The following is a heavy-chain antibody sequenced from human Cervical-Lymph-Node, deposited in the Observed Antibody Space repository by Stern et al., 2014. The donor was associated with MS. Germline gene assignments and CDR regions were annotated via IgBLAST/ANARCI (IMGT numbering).Heavy chain of an antibody. V-gene: IGHV7-4-1*02. CDR3: AREDQYHYHYAMDV. CDR1: GYTFTRYS. J-gene: IGHJ6*02. Sequence: QVQLVQSGSELKKPGASVKVSCKASGYTFTRYSINWVRQAPGQGLEWMGWVNINTGNPTYAQDFTERFVFSLNTSVSTAYLQISSLKAEYTAVYYCAREDQYHYHYAMDVWGQGTTVTVSS. CDR2: VNINTGNP.